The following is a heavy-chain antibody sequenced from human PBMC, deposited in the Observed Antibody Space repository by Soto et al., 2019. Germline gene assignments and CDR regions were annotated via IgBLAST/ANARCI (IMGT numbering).Heavy chain of an antibody. V-gene: IGHV4-34*01. D-gene: IGHD2-2*01. CDR2: INHSGST. Sequence: PSETLSLTCAVYGGSFSGYYWSWIRQPPGKGLEWIGEINHSGSTNYNPSLKSRVTISVDTSKNQFSLKLSSVTAADTAVYYCARALSVPAGTDYYGMDVWGRGTTVTVS. CDR3: ARALSVPAGTDYYGMDV. CDR1: GGSFSGYY. J-gene: IGHJ6*02.